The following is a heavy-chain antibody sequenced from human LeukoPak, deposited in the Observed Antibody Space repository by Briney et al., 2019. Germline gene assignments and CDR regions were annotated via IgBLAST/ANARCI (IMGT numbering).Heavy chain of an antibody. CDR3: ATDRYHSSGWYRFGY. Sequence: ASVKVSCKVSGYTLTELSMHWVRQAPGKGLEWMGGFDPEDGETIYAQKFQGRVTMTEETSTDTAYMELSSLRSEDTAVYYCATDRYHSSGWYRFGYWGQGTLVTVSS. D-gene: IGHD6-19*01. J-gene: IGHJ4*02. V-gene: IGHV1-24*01. CDR2: FDPEDGET. CDR1: GYTLTELS.